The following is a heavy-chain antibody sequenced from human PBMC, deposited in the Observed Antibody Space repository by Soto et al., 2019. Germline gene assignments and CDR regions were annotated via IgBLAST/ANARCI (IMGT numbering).Heavy chain of an antibody. Sequence: PSETLSLTCTVSGGSISSGDYYWSWIRQPPGKGLEWIGYIYYSGSTNYNPSLKSRVTISVDTSKNQFSLKLSSVTAADTAVYYCARHRDYSSSSNYFDYWGQGTLVTVSS. CDR3: ARHRDYSSSSNYFDY. J-gene: IGHJ4*02. CDR2: IYYSGST. V-gene: IGHV4-61*08. D-gene: IGHD6-6*01. CDR1: GGSISSGDYY.